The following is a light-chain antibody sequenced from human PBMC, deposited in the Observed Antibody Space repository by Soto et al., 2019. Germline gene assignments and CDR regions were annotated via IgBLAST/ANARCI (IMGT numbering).Light chain of an antibody. CDR2: GAS. CDR1: QSVSSSY. V-gene: IGKV3-20*01. J-gene: IGKJ3*01. Sequence: ESVLTQSPGTLSLSPGERATLSCRDSQSVSSSYLAWYQQKPGQAPRLLIYGASSRATGIPDRFSGSGSGTDFTLTISRLEPEDCAVYYCQQYGSSPHTFGPGTKVDIK. CDR3: QQYGSSPHT.